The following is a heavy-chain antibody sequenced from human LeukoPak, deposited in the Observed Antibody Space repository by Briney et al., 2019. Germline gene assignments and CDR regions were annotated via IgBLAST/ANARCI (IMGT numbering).Heavy chain of an antibody. V-gene: IGHV3-30*04. D-gene: IGHD2-2*01. CDR1: GFTFSSYA. CDR2: ISYDGSNK. CDR3: AKGTRIVVVPAAIGGV. J-gene: IGHJ6*04. Sequence: GGSLRLSCAASGFTFSSYAMHWVRQAPGKGLEWVAVISYDGSNKYYADSVKGRFTISRDNSKNTLYLQMNSLRAEDTAVYYCAKGTRIVVVPAAIGGVWGKGTTVTVSS.